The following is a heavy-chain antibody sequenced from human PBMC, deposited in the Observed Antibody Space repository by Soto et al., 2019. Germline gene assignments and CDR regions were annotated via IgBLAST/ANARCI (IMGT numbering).Heavy chain of an antibody. J-gene: IGHJ4*02. D-gene: IGHD5-18*01. CDR1: GFTFSSYG. CDR3: ARWNVQHDSYGYF. V-gene: IGHV3-30*03. CDR2: ISYDGSDK. Sequence: QVQLVDSGGGVVQPGRSLRLSCAASGFTFSSYGMHWVRQTPGKGLECVAVISYDGSDKYYADSVKGRFSISRDNSQNTLYLQMDSLRAEDTAVYYWARWNVQHDSYGYFWGQGTLVTVFS.